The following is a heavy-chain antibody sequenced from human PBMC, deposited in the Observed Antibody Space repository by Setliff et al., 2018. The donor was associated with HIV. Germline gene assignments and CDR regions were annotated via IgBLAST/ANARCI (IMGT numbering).Heavy chain of an antibody. CDR2: IYHSGST. CDR1: GFSISTNYY. Sequence: SETLSLTCAVSGFSISTNYYWGWIRQPPGKGLDWIGSIYHSGSTYYNPSLKSRVTISVDTSKNQFSLELSSVTAADTAIFYCARHSGGDQLLREFDHWGQGTLVTVSS. D-gene: IGHD2-2*01. J-gene: IGHJ4*02. V-gene: IGHV4-38-2*01. CDR3: ARHSGGDQLLREFDH.